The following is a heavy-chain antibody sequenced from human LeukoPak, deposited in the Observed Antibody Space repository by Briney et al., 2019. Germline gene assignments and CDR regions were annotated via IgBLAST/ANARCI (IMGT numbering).Heavy chain of an antibody. CDR2: ISGDGSTT. D-gene: IGHD2-15*01. CDR3: AKGGWHNWFDP. V-gene: IGHV3-23*01. Sequence: GGSLRLSCTTSGFNFRAYWMAWVRQAPGKGLEWVSVISGDGSTTYYADSVKGRFTISRDNSKNTVYLQMNSLRAEDTAVYHCAKGGWHNWFDPWGQGSLVAVSS. J-gene: IGHJ5*02. CDR1: GFNFRAYW.